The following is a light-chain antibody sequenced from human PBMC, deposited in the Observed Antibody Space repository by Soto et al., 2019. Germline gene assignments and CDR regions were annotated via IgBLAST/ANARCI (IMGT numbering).Light chain of an antibody. CDR1: QSVLYSSNNKNY. CDR2: WAS. CDR3: QQYYSTPRT. J-gene: IGKJ1*01. V-gene: IGKV4-1*01. Sequence: DIVMTQSPDSLAVSVGERATINCKSSQSVLYSSNNKNYLAWYQQKPGQPPKLLIYWASTRESGVPDRFSGSGSGTDFTLTISSLQAEDVVVYYCQQYYSTPRTFGQGTKVEIK.